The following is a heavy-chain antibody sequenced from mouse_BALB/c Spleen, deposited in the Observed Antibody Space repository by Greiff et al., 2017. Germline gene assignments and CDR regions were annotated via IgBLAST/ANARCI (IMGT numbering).Heavy chain of an antibody. D-gene: IGHD2-1*01. CDR2: INPYNGDT. CDR3: GRGGNYDYYAMDY. J-gene: IGHJ4*01. V-gene: IGHV1-37*01. Sequence: VHVKQSGPELVKPGASVKISCKASGYSFTGYFMNWVKQSHGKSLEWIGRINPYNGDTFYNQKFKGKATLTVDKSSSTAHMELLSLTSEDSAVYYCGRGGNYDYYAMDYWGQGTSVTVSS. CDR1: GYSFTGYF.